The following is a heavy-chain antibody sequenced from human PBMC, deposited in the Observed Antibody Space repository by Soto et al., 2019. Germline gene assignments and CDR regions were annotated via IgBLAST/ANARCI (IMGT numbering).Heavy chain of an antibody. V-gene: IGHV4-34*01. J-gene: IGHJ4*02. CDR1: GQSFSGHS. D-gene: IGHD1-1*01. CDR2: INESGST. CDR3: ARGSGIVALPGELEDVNYDY. Sequence: QVQLQQWAAGLVKPSETLSLSCAVYGQSFSGHSWAWIRQPPGKGLEWIGEINESGSTNYNPSLTSRVTISTDTSKNLFSLKLSSVSAADTAAYFCARGSGIVALPGELEDVNYDYWGQGTLVNVSS.